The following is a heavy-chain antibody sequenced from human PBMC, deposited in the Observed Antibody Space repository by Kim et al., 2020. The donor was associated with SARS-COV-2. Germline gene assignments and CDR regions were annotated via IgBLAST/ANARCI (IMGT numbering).Heavy chain of an antibody. CDR3: ARGLRGAFDI. J-gene: IGHJ3*02. V-gene: IGHV4-34*01. Sequence: TTYNQSLKSLVTISVDTSKNQFSLKRSSVTAADTAVYYCARGLRGAFDIWGQGTMVTVSS. CDR2: T.